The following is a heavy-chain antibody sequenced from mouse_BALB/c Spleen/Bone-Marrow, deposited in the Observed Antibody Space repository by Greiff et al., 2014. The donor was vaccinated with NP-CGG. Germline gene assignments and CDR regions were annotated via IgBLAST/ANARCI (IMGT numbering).Heavy chain of an antibody. CDR1: AFNIKDTY. V-gene: IGHV14-3*02. D-gene: IGHD2-14*01. CDR2: IAPENGNS. CDR3: SRSYRYPWFAY. Sequence: VQLQQPGAELVKPGTSDKLSCTGSAFNIKDTYLPWVKQRPDQGVAWIGTIAPENGNSKYCPKCQGKATIAADTSSNTAYLQLSSLTSEDTAVYYCSRSYRYPWFAYWGQGTLVTVSA. J-gene: IGHJ3*01.